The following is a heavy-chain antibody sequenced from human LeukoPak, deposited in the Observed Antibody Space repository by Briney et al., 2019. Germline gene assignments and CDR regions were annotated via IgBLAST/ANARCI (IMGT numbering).Heavy chain of an antibody. Sequence: GGSLRLSCAASGFIFSSYGMHWVRQAPGKGLEWVAVIWYDGSNKYYADSVKGRFTISRDNSKNTLYVQMGSLRAEDTAVYYCARSNNGGWGYCDYWGQGSLVTVSS. V-gene: IGHV3-33*08. J-gene: IGHJ4*02. CDR2: IWYDGSNK. CDR3: ARSNNGGWGYCDY. CDR1: GFIFSSYG. D-gene: IGHD3-16*01.